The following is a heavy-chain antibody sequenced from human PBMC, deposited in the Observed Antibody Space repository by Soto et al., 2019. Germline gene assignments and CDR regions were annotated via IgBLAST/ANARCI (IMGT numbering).Heavy chain of an antibody. CDR1: GYTFTGYY. V-gene: IGHV1-2*04. Sequence: ASVKDSCKASGYTFTGYYMHWVRQAPGQGLEWMGWINPNSGGTNYAQKFQGWVTMTRDTSISTAYMELSRLRSDDTAVYYCARDVAAAGYYYMDVWGKGTTVTVSS. CDR2: INPNSGGT. CDR3: ARDVAAAGYYYMDV. D-gene: IGHD6-13*01. J-gene: IGHJ6*03.